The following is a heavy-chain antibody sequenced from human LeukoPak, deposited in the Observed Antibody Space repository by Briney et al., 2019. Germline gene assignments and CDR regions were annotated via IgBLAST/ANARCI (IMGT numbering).Heavy chain of an antibody. V-gene: IGHV4-61*05. Sequence: PSETLSLTCTVSGGSISSSSYYWGWIRQPPGKGLEWIGYISYSGSTNYNPSLKSRVTFSIDTSKNQFSLWLDSVTAADTAVYYCASAPHVNYFDFWGQGALVTVSA. D-gene: IGHD2/OR15-2a*01. J-gene: IGHJ4*02. CDR2: ISYSGST. CDR1: GGSISSSSYY. CDR3: ASAPHVNYFDF.